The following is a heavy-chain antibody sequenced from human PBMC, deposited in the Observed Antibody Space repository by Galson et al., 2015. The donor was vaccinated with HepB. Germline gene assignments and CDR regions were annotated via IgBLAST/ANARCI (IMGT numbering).Heavy chain of an antibody. Sequence: CAISGDSVSSNSVAWNWIRQSPSGGLEWLGRTYYRSKWYNDYAVSVKGRITISPDTSKNQFSLQLNSVTPEDTAVYYCAREGGQQLVLDYWGQGTLVTVSS. CDR1: GDSVSSNSVA. J-gene: IGHJ4*02. V-gene: IGHV6-1*01. D-gene: IGHD6-13*01. CDR3: AREGGQQLVLDY. CDR2: TYYRSKWYN.